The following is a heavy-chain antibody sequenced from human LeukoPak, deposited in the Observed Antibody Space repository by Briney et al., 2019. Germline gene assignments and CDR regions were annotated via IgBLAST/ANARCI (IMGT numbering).Heavy chain of an antibody. D-gene: IGHD3-22*01. Sequence: ASVKVSCKASGYTFTSCAMHWVRQAPGQRLEWMGWINAGDGNTKYSQKFQGGVTITRDTSASTAYMELTSLRSEDTAVYYCARSTGYYDSSVPYNWFDPWGQGTLVTVSS. V-gene: IGHV1-3*01. CDR2: INAGDGNT. J-gene: IGHJ5*02. CDR1: GYTFTSCA. CDR3: ARSTGYYDSSVPYNWFDP.